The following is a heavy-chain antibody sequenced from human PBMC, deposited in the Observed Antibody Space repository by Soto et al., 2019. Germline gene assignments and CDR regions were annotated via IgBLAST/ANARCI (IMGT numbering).Heavy chain of an antibody. J-gene: IGHJ3*02. Sequence: QVQLVQSGAEVKKPGSSVKVSCKASGGTFSSYAISWVRQAPGQGLEWMGGIIPIFGTANYAQKFQGRVTITADESTRTAYMELSSLRSEDTAVYYCARVIPVEMATIKGAFDIWGQGTMVTVSS. CDR3: ARVIPVEMATIKGAFDI. CDR2: IIPIFGTA. D-gene: IGHD5-12*01. V-gene: IGHV1-69*01. CDR1: GGTFSSYA.